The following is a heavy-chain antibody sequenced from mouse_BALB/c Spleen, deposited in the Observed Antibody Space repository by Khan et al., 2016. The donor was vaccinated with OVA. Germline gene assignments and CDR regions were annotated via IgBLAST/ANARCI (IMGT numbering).Heavy chain of an antibody. Sequence: EVQLQESGPGLAKPSQSLSLTCTVTGYSITSNYARNWIRQPPGNKLEWMAYIRYSGSTSYNPSLKSRTSITPDTSKNQFFLQLNSVTTEDTAAYYWAGRECYGDGGEYWGEGTSGTVSS. CDR1: GYSITSNYA. J-gene: IGHJ4*01. V-gene: IGHV3-2*02. D-gene: IGHD1-1*02. CDR3: AGRECYGDGGEY. CDR2: IRYSGST.